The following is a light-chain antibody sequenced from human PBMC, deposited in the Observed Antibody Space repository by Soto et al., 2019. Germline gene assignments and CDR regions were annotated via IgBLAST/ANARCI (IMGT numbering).Light chain of an antibody. CDR3: QHYEYFTRT. CDR1: EDISNF. J-gene: IGKJ4*02. V-gene: IGKV1-33*01. Sequence: NPMCQSPTSLSASLXDRVPIPCLASEDISNFLKXXQQXXGXAPKXXXVDXSNLETGGPSRLSGSGSGTDFTFTISSLQPEDIARYYCQHYEYFTRTVGGGTMVDIK. CDR2: DXS.